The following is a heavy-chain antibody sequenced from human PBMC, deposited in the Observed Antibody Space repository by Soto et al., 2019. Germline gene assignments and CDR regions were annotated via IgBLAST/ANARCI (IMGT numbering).Heavy chain of an antibody. CDR3: AIDYCSGGRCDYYGMDV. CDR2: IWYDGSNK. J-gene: IGHJ6*02. Sequence: QVQLVESGGGVVQPGRSLRLSCAASGFTFSSYGMHWVRQAPGKGLEWVAVIWYDGSNKYYADSVKGRFTISRDNSKNELYVQKNSLRAGDTAVYYCAIDYCSGGRCDYYGMDVWGQGTTVTVSS. D-gene: IGHD2-15*01. V-gene: IGHV3-33*01. CDR1: GFTFSSYG.